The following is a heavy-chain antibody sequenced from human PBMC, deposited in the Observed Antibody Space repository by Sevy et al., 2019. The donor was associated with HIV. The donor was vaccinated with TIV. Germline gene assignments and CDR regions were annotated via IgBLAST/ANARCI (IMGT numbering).Heavy chain of an antibody. J-gene: IGHJ4*02. V-gene: IGHV3-48*01. CDR3: ATMEPSPAYFDY. CDR1: GFPFTSYS. CDR2: ITSTGDTI. Sequence: GGSLRLSCAASGFPFTSYSMNWVRQAPGKGLAWISYITSTGDTILYADSVKGRFTISRDNAKNSLYLRMNSLRADDTAVYYCATMEPSPAYFDYWGQGTLVTVSS. D-gene: IGHD1-1*01.